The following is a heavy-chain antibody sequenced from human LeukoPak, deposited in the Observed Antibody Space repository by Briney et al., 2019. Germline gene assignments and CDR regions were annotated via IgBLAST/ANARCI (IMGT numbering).Heavy chain of an antibody. CDR2: IYTSGST. J-gene: IGHJ4*02. CDR3: ARQADINSNYVFDY. D-gene: IGHD4-11*01. Sequence: SQTLSLTCTVSGGSISSGSYYWSWIRQPAGKGLEWIGRIYTSGSTNYNPSLKSRVTISVDTSKNQFSLKLSSVTAADTAVYYCARQADINSNYVFDYWGQGTLVTVSS. V-gene: IGHV4-61*02. CDR1: GGSISSGSYY.